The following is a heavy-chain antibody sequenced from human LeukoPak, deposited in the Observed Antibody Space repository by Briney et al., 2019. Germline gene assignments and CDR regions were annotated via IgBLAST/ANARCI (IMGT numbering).Heavy chain of an antibody. V-gene: IGHV4-59*08. Sequence: PSETLSLTSTVSGGSISSYYWSWIRQPPGKGLEWIGYIYYSGSTNYNPSLKSRVTISVDTSKNQFSLKLSSVTAADTAVYYCARLTYYYDSSGYPPAFDIWGQGTMVTVSS. J-gene: IGHJ3*02. CDR1: GGSISSYY. D-gene: IGHD3-22*01. CDR3: ARLTYYYDSSGYPPAFDI. CDR2: IYYSGST.